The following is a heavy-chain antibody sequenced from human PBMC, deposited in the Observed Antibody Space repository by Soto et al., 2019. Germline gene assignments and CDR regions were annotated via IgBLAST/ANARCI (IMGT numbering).Heavy chain of an antibody. D-gene: IGHD2-2*01. Sequence: QVQLVQSGAEVKKPGASVKVSCQASGYTFSSYAVQWVRQAPGQSLEWIGWIHAGNGDTKYSQKFHGRVTLTRDTSANTAYMDLSSLRSEDTAVYYCARVPRYTSDIVEVPAVMFDDLFVPWGQGTLVTVSS. CDR3: ARVPRYTSDIVEVPAVMFDDLFVP. J-gene: IGHJ5*02. CDR1: GYTFSSYA. CDR2: IHAGNGDT. V-gene: IGHV1-3*01.